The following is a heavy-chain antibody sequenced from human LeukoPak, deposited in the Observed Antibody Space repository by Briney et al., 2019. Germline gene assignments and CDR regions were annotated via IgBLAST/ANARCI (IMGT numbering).Heavy chain of an antibody. CDR2: INHSGST. V-gene: IGHV4-34*01. J-gene: IGHJ6*03. Sequence: SETLSLTCAVYGGSFSGYYWSWIRQPPGKGLEWNGEINHSGSTNYNPSLKSRVTISVDTSKNQFSLKLSSVTAADTAVYYCARLYGSGSYYYYYYMDVWGKGTTVTVSS. CDR1: GGSFSGYY. CDR3: ARLYGSGSYYYYYYMDV. D-gene: IGHD3-10*01.